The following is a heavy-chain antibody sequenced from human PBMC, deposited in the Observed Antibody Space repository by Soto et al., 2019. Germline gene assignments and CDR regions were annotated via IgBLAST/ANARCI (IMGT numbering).Heavy chain of an antibody. J-gene: IGHJ6*02. D-gene: IGHD3-3*01. CDR1: GGSFSDYSWN. Sequence: SATLSLTCAVYGGSFSDYSWNWNWIRQPPGEGLEWIGEINHSGSTSHNPSLKSRGTLSLDTSKNQFSLILPSVTAADTAVYYSARGALSYALWSGPSNGGMDVWGQRNTVTVS. V-gene: IGHV4-34*01. CDR3: ARGALSYALWSGPSNGGMDV. CDR2: INHSGST.